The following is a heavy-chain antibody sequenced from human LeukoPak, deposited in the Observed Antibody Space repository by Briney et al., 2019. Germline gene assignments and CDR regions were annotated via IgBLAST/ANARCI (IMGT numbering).Heavy chain of an antibody. CDR3: ARDRMDILLWFGELLVPDS. D-gene: IGHD3-10*01. J-gene: IGHJ4*02. Sequence: PSETLSLTCIVSGGSISSSIYYWGWIRQPPGKGLEWIGSSSYTGITYYNPSLKSRVTISVDTSKNDFSLKLSSVTAADTAVYYCARDRMDILLWFGELLVPDSWGQGTLVTVSS. CDR1: GGSISSSIYY. CDR2: SSYTGIT. V-gene: IGHV4-39*07.